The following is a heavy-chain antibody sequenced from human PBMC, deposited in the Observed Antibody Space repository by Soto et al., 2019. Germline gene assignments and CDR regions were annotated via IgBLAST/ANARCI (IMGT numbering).Heavy chain of an antibody. CDR3: ARGNWNYGYFDY. J-gene: IGHJ4*02. CDR2: IWYDGGKK. CDR1: GFTFSSCG. V-gene: IGHV3-33*01. D-gene: IGHD1-7*01. Sequence: QVQVVESGGGVVQPGRSLRLSSVVSGFTFSSCGMHWVRQAPGKGLEGVAVIWYDGGKKYNEDSVKGRFTISRDNSKNTLYLRMNSLRAEDTAVYYCARGNWNYGYFDYLGQGTLVTVSS.